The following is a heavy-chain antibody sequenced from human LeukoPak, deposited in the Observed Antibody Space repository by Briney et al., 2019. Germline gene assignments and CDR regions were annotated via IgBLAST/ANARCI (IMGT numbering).Heavy chain of an antibody. CDR1: GFTFSTSA. D-gene: IGHD6-13*01. CDR3: AKGSSHSRKGVDY. V-gene: IGHV3-23*01. J-gene: IGHJ4*02. CDR2: ISGGGTNT. Sequence: GGPLRLSCAASGFTFSTSAMSWVRQAPGKGLEWVSGISGGGTNTYFRDSVRGRFTISRDNSKNTLYLQMNSLRAEDTAVYYCAKGSSHSRKGVDYWGQGTLVTVSS.